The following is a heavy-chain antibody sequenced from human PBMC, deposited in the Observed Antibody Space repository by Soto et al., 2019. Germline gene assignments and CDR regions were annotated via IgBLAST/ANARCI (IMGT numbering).Heavy chain of an antibody. CDR1: GFTFSSYS. V-gene: IGHV3-48*02. Sequence: EVQLVESGGGLVQPGGSLRLSCAASGFTFSSYSMNWVRQAPGKGLEWVSYISSSSSTIYYADSVKGRFTISRDNAKNSRYLQMNSLRDEDTAVYYCARDPGAGYYDILTGYYRYYGMDVWGQGTTVTVSS. J-gene: IGHJ6*02. D-gene: IGHD3-9*01. CDR3: ARDPGAGYYDILTGYYRYYGMDV. CDR2: ISSSSSTI.